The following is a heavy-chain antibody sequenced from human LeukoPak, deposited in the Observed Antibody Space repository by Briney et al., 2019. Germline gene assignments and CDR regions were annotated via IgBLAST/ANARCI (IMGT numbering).Heavy chain of an antibody. V-gene: IGHV1-2*02. Sequence: PGASVQVSCKASGYTFTDYYMHWVRQAPGQGLEWMGWINPKSGGTNYAQKFQGRVTMTRDTSISTAYMELSRLRSDDTAVFYCARDLAFGEMVTNRGAFDIWGQGTMVTVSS. J-gene: IGHJ3*02. CDR3: ARDLAFGEMVTNRGAFDI. D-gene: IGHD5-24*01. CDR1: GYTFTDYY. CDR2: INPKSGGT.